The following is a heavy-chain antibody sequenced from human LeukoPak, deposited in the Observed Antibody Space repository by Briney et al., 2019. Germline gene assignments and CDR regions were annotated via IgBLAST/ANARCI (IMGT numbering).Heavy chain of an antibody. CDR3: AKRGVVIRVILVGFHKEAYYFDS. V-gene: IGHV3-23*01. CDR1: GITLSNYG. CDR2: SSDSVWST. J-gene: IGHJ4*02. Sequence: PGGSLRLSCAVSGITLSNYGMTWVRQAPGKGLEWVAGSSDSVWSTNYADSVKGRFTISRDNPKNTLYLQMKRLRDEDTAVYFCAKRGVVIRVILVGFHKEAYYFDSWGQGALVTVSS. D-gene: IGHD3-22*01.